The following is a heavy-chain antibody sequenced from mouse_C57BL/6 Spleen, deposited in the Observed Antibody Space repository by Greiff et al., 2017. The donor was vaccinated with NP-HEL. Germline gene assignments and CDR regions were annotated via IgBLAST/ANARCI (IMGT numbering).Heavy chain of an antibody. CDR2: IRSKSNNYAT. Sequence: EVNVVESGGGLVQPKGSLKLSCAASGFSFNTYAMNWVRQAPGKGLEWVARIRSKSNNYATYYADSVKDRFTISRDDSESMLYLQMNNLKTEDTAMYYCVRQEGGYYRFDYWGQGTTLTVSS. J-gene: IGHJ2*01. CDR3: VRQEGGYYRFDY. CDR1: GFSFNTYA. D-gene: IGHD2-3*01. V-gene: IGHV10-1*01.